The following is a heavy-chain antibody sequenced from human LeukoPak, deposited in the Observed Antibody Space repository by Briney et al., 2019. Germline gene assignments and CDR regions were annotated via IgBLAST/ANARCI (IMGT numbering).Heavy chain of an antibody. J-gene: IGHJ4*02. CDR3: ARDLKRTVGATTTSDY. CDR2: LSAHNGDT. D-gene: IGHD1-26*01. V-gene: IGHV1-18*04. CDR1: GYTFTGYY. Sequence: ASVKVSCKASGYTFTGYYMHWVRQAPGQGLEWMGWLSAHNGDTNYAQKFQGRVSMTTDTSTSTGYMALRSLTSDDTAVYYCARDLKRTVGATTTSDYWGQGTLVTVSS.